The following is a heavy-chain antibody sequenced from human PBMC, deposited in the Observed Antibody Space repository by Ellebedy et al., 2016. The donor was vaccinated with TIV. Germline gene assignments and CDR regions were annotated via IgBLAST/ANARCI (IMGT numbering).Heavy chain of an antibody. V-gene: IGHV3-23*01. CDR1: GFLFSSYA. J-gene: IGHJ4*02. Sequence: GGSLRLXXAASGFLFSSYAMSWVRQAPGKGLEWVAAIGGSGGSTFYADSVKGRFTISKDYSKNTLILQMNSLRVDDTAVYYCAREEGTGHERQVFRYWGQGTLVAVSS. CDR2: IGGSGGST. D-gene: IGHD3/OR15-3a*01. CDR3: AREEGTGHERQVFRY.